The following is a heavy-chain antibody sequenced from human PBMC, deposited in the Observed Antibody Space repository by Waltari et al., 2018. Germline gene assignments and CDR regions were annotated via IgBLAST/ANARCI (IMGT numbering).Heavy chain of an antibody. CDR1: GGSFSGYY. D-gene: IGHD3-3*01. Sequence: QVQLQQWGAGLLKPSETLSLTCAVYGGSFSGYYWSWIRQPPGKGLEWIGEINHSGSTNSNPSLKSRVTISVDTSKNQFSLKLSSVTAADTAVYYCARAGYYDFWSGYYTGWFDPWGQGTLVTVSS. CDR3: ARAGYYDFWSGYYTGWFDP. CDR2: INHSGST. J-gene: IGHJ5*02. V-gene: IGHV4-34*01.